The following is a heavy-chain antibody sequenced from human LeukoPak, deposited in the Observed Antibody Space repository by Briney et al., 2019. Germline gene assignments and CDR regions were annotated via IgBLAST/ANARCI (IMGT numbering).Heavy chain of an antibody. CDR3: VRRNY. J-gene: IGHJ4*02. CDR1: RFTFSSYW. Sequence: PGGSLRLSCAASRFTFSSYWMHWVRQAPGKGLVWVSRISSDGSSTSYADSVKGRFTISRDNAQNTLDLQMNSLRAEDTAVYYCVRRNYWGQGTLVTVSS. CDR2: ISSDGSST. V-gene: IGHV3-74*01.